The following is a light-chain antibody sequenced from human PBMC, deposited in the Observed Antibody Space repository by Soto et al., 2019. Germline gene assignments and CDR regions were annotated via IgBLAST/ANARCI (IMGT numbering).Light chain of an antibody. J-gene: IGLJ3*02. Sequence: QSVLTQPPSVSAAPGQKVTISCSGSSSNIGNNYVSWYKQRPGTAPKLLIYENNKRPSAIPDRFSGSKSGTSATLGITGLQTGDEDDYYCRTGDSSLSALVFGGGTKVTVL. V-gene: IGLV1-51*02. CDR2: ENN. CDR1: SSNIGNNY. CDR3: RTGDSSLSALV.